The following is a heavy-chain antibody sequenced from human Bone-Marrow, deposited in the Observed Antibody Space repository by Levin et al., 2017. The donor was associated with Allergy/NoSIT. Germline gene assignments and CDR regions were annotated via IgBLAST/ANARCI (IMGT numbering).Heavy chain of an antibody. CDR2: INPKSGGT. D-gene: IGHD2-8*01. CDR1: GYTFTDYY. Sequence: ASVKVSCKASGYTFTDYYIHWVRQAPGQGLEWMGWINPKSGGTNYLQKFQGTVTMTRDTSISAAYMELSSLTSDDTAIYYCVRSHCTDDLCYSTYTQSNWFDPWGQGTLVTVSS. J-gene: IGHJ5*02. CDR3: VRSHCTDDLCYSTYTQSNWFDP. V-gene: IGHV1-2*02.